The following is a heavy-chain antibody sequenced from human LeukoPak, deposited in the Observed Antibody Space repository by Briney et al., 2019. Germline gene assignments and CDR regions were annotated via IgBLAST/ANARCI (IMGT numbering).Heavy chain of an antibody. Sequence: SETLSLTCAVYGGSFSGYYWSWIRQPPGKGLEWIGEINHSGSTNYNPSLKSRVTISVDTSTNQFSLKLSSVTAADTAVYYCARAGAIAPYYYGSGSRRSQGFGYWGQGTLVTVSS. D-gene: IGHD3-10*01. CDR2: INHSGST. V-gene: IGHV4-34*01. CDR1: GGSFSGYY. J-gene: IGHJ4*02. CDR3: ARAGAIAPYYYGSGSRRSQGFGY.